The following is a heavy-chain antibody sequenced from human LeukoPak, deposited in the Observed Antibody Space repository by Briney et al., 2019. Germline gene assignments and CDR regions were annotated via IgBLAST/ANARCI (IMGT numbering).Heavy chain of an antibody. J-gene: IGHJ4*02. CDR3: ARGPPQTYFHGNGYYYFDY. V-gene: IGHV4-34*01. CDR1: GGSLSGYF. Sequence: SETLSLTCAVYGGSLSGYFCTWIRQPPGKGLEWIGEITHSGSTNYNPSLKSRVIISTDTSNNQFSLKLSSVTAADTAVYYCARGPPQTYFHGNGYYYFDYWGQGTLVTVSS. CDR2: ITHSGST. D-gene: IGHD3-22*01.